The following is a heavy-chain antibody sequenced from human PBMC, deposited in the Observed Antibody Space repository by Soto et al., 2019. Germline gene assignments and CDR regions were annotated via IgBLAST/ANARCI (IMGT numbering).Heavy chain of an antibody. V-gene: IGHV3-33*01. Sequence: QVQLVESGGGVVQPGRSLRLSCAASGFTFSSYGMHWVRQAPGKGLEWVAVIWYDGSNKYYADSVKGRFTISRDKSKNTLYLQMNSLRAEDTAVYYCARDYSNPLYYYYMDVWGKGTTVTVSS. CDR1: GFTFSSYG. CDR3: ARDYSNPLYYYYMDV. J-gene: IGHJ6*03. CDR2: IWYDGSNK. D-gene: IGHD4-4*01.